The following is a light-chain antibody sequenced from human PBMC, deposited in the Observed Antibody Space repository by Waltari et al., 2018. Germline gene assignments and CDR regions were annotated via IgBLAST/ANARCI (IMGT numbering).Light chain of an antibody. V-gene: IGLV2-14*03. CDR2: DVS. CDR1: TSDVGAYTY. Sequence: QSALTPPASVSGSPGQSFPISCTGTTSDVGAYTYVSWYQQHPGKAPKLMICDVSNRPSGVSNRFSGSKSGNTASLTISGLQAEDEADYYCSSYTSSSTLVFGTGTKVTVL. J-gene: IGLJ1*01. CDR3: SSYTSSSTLV.